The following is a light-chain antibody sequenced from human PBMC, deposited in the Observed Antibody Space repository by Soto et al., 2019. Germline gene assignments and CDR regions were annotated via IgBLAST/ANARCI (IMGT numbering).Light chain of an antibody. V-gene: IGKV3-20*01. CDR3: QQYGSSQWT. CDR1: QSVSSSY. CDR2: VVS. J-gene: IGKJ1*01. Sequence: EIVLTQSPGTLSLSPGERATLSCRASQSVSSSYFAWYQQKPGQAPRLLIYVVSSRATGIPDRFSGSGSGTDFTLTISRLEPEDFAVYYCQQYGSSQWTFGQGTKVEIK.